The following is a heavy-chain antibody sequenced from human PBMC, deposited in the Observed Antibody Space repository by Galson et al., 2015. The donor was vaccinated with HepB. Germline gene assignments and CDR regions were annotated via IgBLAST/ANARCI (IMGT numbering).Heavy chain of an antibody. CDR3: AYGSDV. V-gene: IGHV6-1*01. CDR2: TYFRSQWRI. J-gene: IGHJ6*02. CDR1: GDSVTSHSAV. Sequence: CAISGDSVTSHSAVWNWIRQSPSRGLEWLGRTYFRSQWRIDYSVSVKSRITNNADTSQNQFSLHLNSMTPEDTAVYYCAYGSDVWGQGTTVIVSS.